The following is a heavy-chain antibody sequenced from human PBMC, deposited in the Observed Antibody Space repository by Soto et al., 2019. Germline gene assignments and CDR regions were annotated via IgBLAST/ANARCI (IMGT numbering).Heavy chain of an antibody. Sequence: PGGSLRLSCAASGFTFSSYAMHWVRQAPGKGLEWVAVISYDGSNKYYAGSVKGRFTISRDNAKNSLYLQMNSLRAGDTAVYYCARAGYGDYSLFDYWGQGTLVTVSS. J-gene: IGHJ4*02. V-gene: IGHV3-30*14. D-gene: IGHD4-17*01. CDR2: ISYDGSNK. CDR1: GFTFSSYA. CDR3: ARAGYGDYSLFDY.